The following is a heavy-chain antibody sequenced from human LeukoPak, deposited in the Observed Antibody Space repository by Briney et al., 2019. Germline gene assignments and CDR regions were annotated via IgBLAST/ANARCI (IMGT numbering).Heavy chain of an antibody. CDR1: GGSISSSSYY. J-gene: IGHJ4*02. Sequence: SETLSLTCTVSGGSISSSSYYWGWIRQPPGKGLEWIGSIYYSGSTYYNPSLKSRVTISVDTSKNQFSLKLSSVTAADTAVYYCASHTKLRNFDYWGQGTLVTVSS. CDR2: IYYSGST. V-gene: IGHV4-39*01. CDR3: ASHTKLRNFDY. D-gene: IGHD1-7*01.